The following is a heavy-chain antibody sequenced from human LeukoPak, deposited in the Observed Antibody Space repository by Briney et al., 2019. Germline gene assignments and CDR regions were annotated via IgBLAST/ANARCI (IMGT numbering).Heavy chain of an antibody. CDR2: IKQDGSDK. J-gene: IGHJ4*02. D-gene: IGHD3-10*01. V-gene: IGHV3-7*04. CDR3: ARLYYADSGTYNRPFDY. Sequence: GGSLRLSCAASGFTLNSYWMSWVRQAPVKGLEWVANIKQDGSDKYYVDSVKGRFTISRDNAKNSLYLQMNSLRAEDTAVYYCARLYYADSGTYNRPFDYWGQGTLVTVSS. CDR1: GFTLNSYW.